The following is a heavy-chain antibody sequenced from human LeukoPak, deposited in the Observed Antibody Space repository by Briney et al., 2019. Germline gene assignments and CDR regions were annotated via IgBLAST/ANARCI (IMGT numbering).Heavy chain of an antibody. Sequence: GASVKVSCKASGYTFTGYYMHWVRQAPGQGLEWMGWINPNSGGTNYAQKFQGRVTMTRDTSISTAYMELSRLKSDDTAVYYCARSFGLEWYRYYFDYWGQGTLVTVSS. CDR2: INPNSGGT. CDR1: GYTFTGYY. D-gene: IGHD3-3*01. J-gene: IGHJ4*02. V-gene: IGHV1-2*02. CDR3: ARSFGLEWYRYYFDY.